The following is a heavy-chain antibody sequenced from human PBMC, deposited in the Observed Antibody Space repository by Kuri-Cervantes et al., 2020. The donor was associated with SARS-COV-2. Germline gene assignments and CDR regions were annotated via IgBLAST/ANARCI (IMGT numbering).Heavy chain of an antibody. CDR3: ARDPYSSSWYRYYYGMDV. CDR1: GFTFDDYG. Sequence: GESLKISCAASGFTFDDYGMNWVRQAPGKGLEWVSSISSSSSYIYYADSVKGRFTISRDNAKNSLYLQMNSLRAEDTAVYYCARDPYSSSWYRYYYGMDVWGQGTTVTVSS. V-gene: IGHV3-21*01. J-gene: IGHJ6*02. CDR2: ISSSSSYI. D-gene: IGHD6-13*01.